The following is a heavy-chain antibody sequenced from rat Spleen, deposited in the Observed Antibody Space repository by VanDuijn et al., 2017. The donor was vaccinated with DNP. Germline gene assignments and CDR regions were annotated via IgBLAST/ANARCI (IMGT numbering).Heavy chain of an antibody. J-gene: IGHJ3*01. D-gene: IGHD1-7*01. Sequence: EVQLVESGGGLVQPGRSLKLSCAASGFTFSDYNMAWVRQAPKKGLEWVATIIYDGSSTYYRDSVKGRFTISRDHARSTLYLQMDSLRSEDTATYYCTTSSYYGYDYGFGYWGQGTLVTVSS. V-gene: IGHV5S10*01. CDR1: GFTFSDYN. CDR2: IIYDGSST. CDR3: TTSSYYGYDYGFGY.